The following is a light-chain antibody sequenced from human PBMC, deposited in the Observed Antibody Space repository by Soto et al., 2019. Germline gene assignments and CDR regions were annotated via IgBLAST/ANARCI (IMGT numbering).Light chain of an antibody. CDR3: KSYTTTSTYV. V-gene: IGLV2-14*01. CDR1: SSDVGAYNY. Sequence: QSALTQPASLSGSPGQSIAISCTGTSSDVGAYNYVSWYQQPPGKAPKLMIYDVSNRPSGVSDRFSGSKSGNTASLTISGLQAEDEADYYCKSYTTTSTYVFGTGTKVTVL. J-gene: IGLJ1*01. CDR2: DVS.